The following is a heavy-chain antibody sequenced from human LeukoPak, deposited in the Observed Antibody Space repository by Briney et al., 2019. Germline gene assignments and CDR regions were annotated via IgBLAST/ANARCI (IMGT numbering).Heavy chain of an antibody. Sequence: GGSLRLSCAASGFTFSSYAMSWVRQAPGKGLEWVSAISGSGGSTYYADSVKGRLTISRDNSKNTLYLQMNSLRAEDTAVYYCAKDNYDFWSGYDYWGQGTLVTVSS. D-gene: IGHD3-3*01. CDR1: GFTFSSYA. CDR2: ISGSGGST. J-gene: IGHJ4*02. CDR3: AKDNYDFWSGYDY. V-gene: IGHV3-23*01.